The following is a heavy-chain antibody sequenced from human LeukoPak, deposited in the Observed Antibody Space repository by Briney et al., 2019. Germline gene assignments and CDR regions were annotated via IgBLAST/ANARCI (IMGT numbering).Heavy chain of an antibody. D-gene: IGHD3-16*01. J-gene: IGHJ3*01. V-gene: IGHV1-8*01. Sequence: GASVKVSCKASGYTFSNSDINWVRQATGQGLEWMGWINPKSGSTGSAQKFQGRVTMTRTTSINTAYMELSSLRSEDTAVYYCASAFGGSDGFDLWGQGTMVTVSS. CDR2: INPKSGST. CDR3: ASAFGGSDGFDL. CDR1: GYTFSNSD.